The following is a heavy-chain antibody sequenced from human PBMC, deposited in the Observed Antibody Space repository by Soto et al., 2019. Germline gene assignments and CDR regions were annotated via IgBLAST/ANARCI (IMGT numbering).Heavy chain of an antibody. CDR2: ISYDGSNK. CDR1: GFTFSSYA. D-gene: IGHD5-18*01. V-gene: IGHV3-30-3*01. CDR3: ARTIRGYSYGYPDY. Sequence: VQLVESGGGVVQPGRSLRLSCAASGFTFSSYAMHWVRQAPGKGLEWVAVISYDGSNKYYADSVKGRFTISRDNSKNTLYLQMNSLRAEDTAVYYCARTIRGYSYGYPDYWGQGTLVTVSS. J-gene: IGHJ4*02.